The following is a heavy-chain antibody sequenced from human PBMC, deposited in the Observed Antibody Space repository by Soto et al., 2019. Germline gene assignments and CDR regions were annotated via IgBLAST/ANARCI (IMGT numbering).Heavy chain of an antibody. CDR3: VRHAQWIIRAY. J-gene: IGHJ4*02. V-gene: IGHV4-39*01. CDR2: IISSGDI. D-gene: IGHD5-12*01. CDR1: GASISSYNS. Sequence: PSETLSLTCNVAGASISSYNSWSWFRQPPGKGLEWIGSIISSGDIMYNPSLPSRLTLFVDTSKNQFSLKLSSVTAADTAVYYCVRHAQWIIRAYWGQGSLVTVS.